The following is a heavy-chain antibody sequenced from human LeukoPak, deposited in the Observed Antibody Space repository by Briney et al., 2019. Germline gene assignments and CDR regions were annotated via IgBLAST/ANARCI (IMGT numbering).Heavy chain of an antibody. Sequence: ASVKVSCEVSGYTLTESSMHWVRQAPGNGLEWMGGFDPEDGEPIYAQKIQGRVTMTEDTSVHTAYMELRSLRSEDTAVYYCVTDIRSGWRNYWGQGTLITVSS. V-gene: IGHV1-24*01. CDR1: GYTLTESS. J-gene: IGHJ4*02. CDR2: FDPEDGEP. CDR3: VTDIRSGWRNY. D-gene: IGHD6-19*01.